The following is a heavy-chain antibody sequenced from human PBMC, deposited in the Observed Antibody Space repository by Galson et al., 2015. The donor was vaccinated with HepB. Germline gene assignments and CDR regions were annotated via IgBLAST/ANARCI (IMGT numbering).Heavy chain of an antibody. CDR3: AKMAARRGYYYYGMDV. CDR1: GFTVSSNY. CDR2: IYSGGST. D-gene: IGHD6-6*01. J-gene: IGHJ6*02. Sequence: SLRLSCAASGFTVSSNYMSWVRQAPGKGLEWVSVIYSGGSTYYADSVKGRFTISRDNSKNTLYLQMNSLRAEDTAVYYCAKMAARRGYYYYGMDVWGQGTTVTVSS. V-gene: IGHV3-66*01.